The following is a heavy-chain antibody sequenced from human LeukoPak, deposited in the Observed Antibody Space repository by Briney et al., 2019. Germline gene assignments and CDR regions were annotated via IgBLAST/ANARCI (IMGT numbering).Heavy chain of an antibody. J-gene: IGHJ4*02. CDR3: ARDEDYGIFVNIDY. V-gene: IGHV4-61*02. D-gene: IGHD4-17*01. Sequence: SQTLSLTCTVSGGSISSGSYYWSWIRQPAGKGLEWIGRIYTSGSTHYNPSLKSRVTISVDTSKSQFSLKLSSVTAADTAVYYCARDEDYGIFVNIDYWGQGTLVTVSS. CDR1: GGSISSGSYY. CDR2: IYTSGST.